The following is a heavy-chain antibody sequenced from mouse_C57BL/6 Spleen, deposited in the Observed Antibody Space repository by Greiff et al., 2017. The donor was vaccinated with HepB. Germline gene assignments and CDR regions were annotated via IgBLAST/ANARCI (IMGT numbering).Heavy chain of an antibody. CDR1: GYAFSSSW. Sequence: VKLQESGPELVKPGASVKISCKASGYAFSSSWMNWVKQRPGKGLEWIGRIYPGDGDTNYNGKFKGKATLTADKSSSTAYMQLSSLTSEDSAVYFCARTPPITTVVATNAMDYWGQGTSVTVSS. V-gene: IGHV1-82*01. D-gene: IGHD1-1*01. CDR2: IYPGDGDT. J-gene: IGHJ4*01. CDR3: ARTPPITTVVATNAMDY.